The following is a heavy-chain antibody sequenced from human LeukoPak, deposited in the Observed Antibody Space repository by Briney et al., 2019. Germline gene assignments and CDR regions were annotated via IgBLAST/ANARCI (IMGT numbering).Heavy chain of an antibody. CDR1: GFTFSSYW. Sequence: PGGSLRLSCAASGFTFSSYWVHWVRQAPGKGLVWVSRINSDGSSTSYADSVKGRFTTSRDNAKNTLYLQMNSLRDEDTAVYYCARRMGGELVAFDIWGQGTMVTVSS. CDR2: INSDGSST. V-gene: IGHV3-74*01. D-gene: IGHD1-7*01. CDR3: ARRMGGELVAFDI. J-gene: IGHJ3*02.